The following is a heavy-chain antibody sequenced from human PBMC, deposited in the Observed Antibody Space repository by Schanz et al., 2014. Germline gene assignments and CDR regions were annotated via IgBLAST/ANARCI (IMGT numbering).Heavy chain of an antibody. CDR2: INSNSGDP. D-gene: IGHD6-6*01. V-gene: IGHV7-4-1*02. CDR3: AREARCFDS. J-gene: IGHJ5*01. Sequence: QVQLVQSASELKTPGASVRVSCKASGYSFPDFPINWVRQAPGQGLEWMGWINSNSGDPTYAQGFTGRFVFSLDTSVSTAYLQISSLKAEDTAIYYCAREARCFDSWGQGTLVTVSS. CDR1: GYSFPDFP.